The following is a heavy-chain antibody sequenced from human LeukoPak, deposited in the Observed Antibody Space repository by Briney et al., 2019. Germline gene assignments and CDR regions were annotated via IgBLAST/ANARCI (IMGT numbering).Heavy chain of an antibody. CDR2: IYYSGST. V-gene: IGHV4-59*01. D-gene: IGHD1-20*01. Sequence: SETLSLTCTVSGGSISSYYWSWIRQPPGKGLEWIGYIYYSGSTNYNPSLKSRVTISVDTSKNQFSLKLSSVTAADTAVYYCARGLTGIDAFDIWGQGTMVTVSS. CDR1: GGSISSYY. CDR3: ARGLTGIDAFDI. J-gene: IGHJ3*02.